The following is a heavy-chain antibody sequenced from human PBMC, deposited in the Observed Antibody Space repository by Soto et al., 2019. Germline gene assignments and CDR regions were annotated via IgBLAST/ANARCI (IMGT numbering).Heavy chain of an antibody. Sequence: PGGSLRLSCAASGFTFSSYAMSWVRQAPGKGLEWVSAISGSGGSTYYADSVKGRFTISRDNSKNTLYLQMNSLRAEDTAVYYCAKDLGSIKGRIAASDYWGQGTLVTVSS. CDR3: AKDLGSIKGRIAASDY. V-gene: IGHV3-23*01. CDR1: GFTFSSYA. J-gene: IGHJ4*02. CDR2: ISGSGGST. D-gene: IGHD6-6*01.